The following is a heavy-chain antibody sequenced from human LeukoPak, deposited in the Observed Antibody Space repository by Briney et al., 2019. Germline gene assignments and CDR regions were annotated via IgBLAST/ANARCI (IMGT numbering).Heavy chain of an antibody. V-gene: IGHV3-74*01. Sequence: GGSLRLSCAASAFTFSNYWMHWLRQVPGKGLVWVSRINVDGSVKSYADSVKGRFTISRDNAKNMVSLQMNGLRAEDTAVYYCVRYLILVDTPGDDFDYWGQGTLVTVSS. CDR3: VRYLILVDTPGDDFDY. CDR1: AFTFSNYW. D-gene: IGHD4-23*01. CDR2: INVDGSVK. J-gene: IGHJ4*02.